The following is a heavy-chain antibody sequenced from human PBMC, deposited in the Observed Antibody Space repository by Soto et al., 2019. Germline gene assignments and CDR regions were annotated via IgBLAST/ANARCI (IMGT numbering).Heavy chain of an antibody. D-gene: IGHD2-8*01. V-gene: IGHV4-34*01. J-gene: IGHJ5*02. CDR1: GGAFSGYY. CDR2: KEHGGST. CDR3: ARDLGAYCTNGVCYNWFDP. Sequence: SETLSLTCAVYGGAFSGYYWTWVRQTPGKGLEWIGEKEHGGSTTYNPSLKSRVTISLDTSKNQFPLKLSSVTAADTAVYYCARDLGAYCTNGVCYNWFDPWGQGTLVTVSS.